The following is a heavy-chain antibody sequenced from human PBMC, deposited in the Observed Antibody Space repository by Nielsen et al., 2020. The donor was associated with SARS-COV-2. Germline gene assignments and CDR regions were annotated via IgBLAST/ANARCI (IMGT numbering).Heavy chain of an antibody. CDR2: IGYDEGNE. J-gene: IGHJ4*02. D-gene: IGHD6-19*01. Sequence: GGSLRLSCAASGFTFSSFGMHWVRQPPGKGLEWLAVIGYDEGNEHYADSVKGRFTISRDNSKNTLYLQMNSLRVEDTAVYYCARDGSGGWGVFDYWGQGTLVTVSS. CDR1: GFTFSSFG. V-gene: IGHV3-33*08. CDR3: ARDGSGGWGVFDY.